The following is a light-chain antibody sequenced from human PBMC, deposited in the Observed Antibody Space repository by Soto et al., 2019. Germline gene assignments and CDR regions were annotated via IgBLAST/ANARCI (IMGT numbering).Light chain of an antibody. CDR3: SSYAGSSTFVV. CDR1: SSDVGSYNL. Sequence: QSVLTQPASVSGSPGQSITISCTGTSSDVGSYNLVSWYQQHPGKAPKLMIYEVSERPSGVSNRFSGSKSGNTASLTISGLQAEDESDYYCSSYAGSSTFVVFGTGTKVTVL. J-gene: IGLJ1*01. V-gene: IGLV2-23*02. CDR2: EVS.